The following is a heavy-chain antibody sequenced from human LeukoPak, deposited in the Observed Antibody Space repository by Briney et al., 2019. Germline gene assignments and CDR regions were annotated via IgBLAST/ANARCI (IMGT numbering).Heavy chain of an antibody. CDR1: GGTFSSYA. J-gene: IGHJ4*02. CDR2: IIPIFGTA. CDR3: QHYYDSSGYSN. D-gene: IGHD3-22*01. Sequence: ASVKVSCKASGGTFSSYAISWVRQAPGQGHEWMGRIIPIFGTANYAQKFQGRVTITTDESTSTACMELSSLRSEDTAVYYCQHYYDSSGYSNWRQGTLVTVSS. V-gene: IGHV1-69*05.